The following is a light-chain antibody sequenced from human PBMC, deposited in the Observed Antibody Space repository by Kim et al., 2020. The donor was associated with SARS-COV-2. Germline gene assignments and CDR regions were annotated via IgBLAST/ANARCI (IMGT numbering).Light chain of an antibody. CDR2: AAS. CDR3: QQLSSYPLT. Sequence: ASVGDIVTIACRASQGISSFLAWFQQKPGKAPKLLIYAASTLESGVPSRFSGSGSGTEFALTISSLQPEDFATYSCQQLSSYPLTFGGGTKVDIK. CDR1: QGISSF. J-gene: IGKJ4*01. V-gene: IGKV1-9*01.